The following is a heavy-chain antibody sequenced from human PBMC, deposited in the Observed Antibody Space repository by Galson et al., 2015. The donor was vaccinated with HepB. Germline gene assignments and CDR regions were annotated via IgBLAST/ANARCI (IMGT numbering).Heavy chain of an antibody. CDR1: GFTFSSYA. J-gene: IGHJ6*02. V-gene: IGHV3-30-3*01. CDR2: ISYDGSNK. CDR3: ARVGSPASWGSYGMDV. Sequence: SLRLSCAASGFTFSSYAMHWVRQAPGKGLEWVAVISYDGSNKYYADSVKGRFTISRDNSKNTLYLQMNSLRAEDTAVYYCARVGSPASWGSYGMDVWGQG. D-gene: IGHD3-16*01.